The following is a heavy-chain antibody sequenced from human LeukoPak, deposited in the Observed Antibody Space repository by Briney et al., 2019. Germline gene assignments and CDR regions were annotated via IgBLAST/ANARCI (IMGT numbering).Heavy chain of an antibody. D-gene: IGHD3-16*02. J-gene: IGHJ4*02. CDR1: GFIFYSYA. V-gene: IGHV3-64*01. Sequence: PGGSLRLSCSASGFIFYSYAMHWVRQAPGRGLEHVAAITSSGSSTFHANSVKGRFTISRDNSKNTLYLQMGSLRPEDMAVYFCTRGPGYDYVWGTYRADYWGQGTLVTVSS. CDR3: TRGPGYDYVWGTYRADY. CDR2: ITSSGSST.